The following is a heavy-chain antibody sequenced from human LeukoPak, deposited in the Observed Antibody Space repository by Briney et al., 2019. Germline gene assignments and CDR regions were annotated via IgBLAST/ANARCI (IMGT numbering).Heavy chain of an antibody. D-gene: IGHD3-3*01. CDR3: ARDARGWSGFDY. Sequence: SETLSLTCTVSGYSISSGYYWGWIRQPPGKGLEWIGSIYHSGSTYYNPSLKSRVTRSVDTSKNQFSLNLSSVTAADTAVYYCARDARGWSGFDYWGQGTLVTVSS. J-gene: IGHJ4*02. CDR1: GYSISSGYY. V-gene: IGHV4-38-2*02. CDR2: IYHSGST.